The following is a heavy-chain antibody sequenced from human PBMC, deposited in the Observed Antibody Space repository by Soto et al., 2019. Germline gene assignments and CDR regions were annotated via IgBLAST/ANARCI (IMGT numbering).Heavy chain of an antibody. J-gene: IGHJ5*02. CDR1: GFTFSSYA. CDR2: ISGSGGST. Sequence: GGSLRLSCAASGFTFSSYAMSWVRQAPGKGLEWVSAISGSGGSTYYADSVKGRFTISRDNSKNTLYLQMNSLRAEDTAVYYCARDRFTIFGDWNWFDPRGQGTLVTVSS. D-gene: IGHD3-3*01. CDR3: ARDRFTIFGDWNWFDP. V-gene: IGHV3-23*01.